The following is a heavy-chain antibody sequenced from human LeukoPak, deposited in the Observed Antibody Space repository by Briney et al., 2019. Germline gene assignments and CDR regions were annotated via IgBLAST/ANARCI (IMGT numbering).Heavy chain of an antibody. V-gene: IGHV3-21*01. J-gene: IGHJ4*02. Sequence: PGGSLRLSCAASGFTFSSYSMNWVRQAPGKGLEWVSSISSSSSYIYYADSVKGRFTISRDNAKNSLYLQMNSLRAVDTAVYYCARDPYYYDSSGYYDYWGQGTLVTVSS. CDR3: ARDPYYYDSSGYYDY. D-gene: IGHD3-22*01. CDR1: GFTFSSYS. CDR2: ISSSSSYI.